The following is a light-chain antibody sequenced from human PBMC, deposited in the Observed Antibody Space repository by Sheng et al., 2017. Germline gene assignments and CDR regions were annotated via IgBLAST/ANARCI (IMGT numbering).Light chain of an antibody. CDR2: GAS. CDR1: HSVSSN. CDR3: QQRRSWPLT. Sequence: EIVLTQSPAILSLSPGERVTLSCRASHSVSSNLAWYQQKPGQAPRLLIYGASNRGAGIPARFSGSGSGTDFTLTISSLEPEDFAVYYCQQRRSWPLTFGGGTKVEIK. J-gene: IGKJ4*01. V-gene: IGKV3-11*01.